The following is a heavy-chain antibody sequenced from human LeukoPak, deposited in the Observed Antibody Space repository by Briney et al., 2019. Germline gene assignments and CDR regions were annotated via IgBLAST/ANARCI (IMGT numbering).Heavy chain of an antibody. D-gene: IGHD3-22*01. V-gene: IGHV4-30-2*01. J-gene: IGHJ3*02. CDR3: ARDGGYFDSSGGLDI. CDR2: FYHGGSP. CDR1: GGSISSGGYS. Sequence: SETLSLTCAVSGGSISSGGYSWSWIRQPPGKGLEWIGYFYHGGSPYYNPSLKSRVTISVDKSKNQFSLKLSSVTAADTAVYYCARDGGYFDSSGGLDIWGHGTMVTVSS.